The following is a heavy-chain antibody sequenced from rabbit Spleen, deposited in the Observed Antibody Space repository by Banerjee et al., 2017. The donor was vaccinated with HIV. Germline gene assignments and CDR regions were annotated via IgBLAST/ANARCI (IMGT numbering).Heavy chain of an antibody. CDR1: GFDLSSYYY. V-gene: IGHV1S45*01. CDR3: ARDTSSSFSSYGMDL. D-gene: IGHD1-1*01. Sequence: QEQLVESRGDLVKPEGSLTLTCKASGFDLSSYYYMCWVRQAPGKGLEWIACIYAGDGSTVYASWAKGRFTISKTSSSTVTLQMTSLTAADTATYFCARDTSSSFSSYGMDLWGQGTLVTVS. CDR2: IYAGDGST. J-gene: IGHJ6*01.